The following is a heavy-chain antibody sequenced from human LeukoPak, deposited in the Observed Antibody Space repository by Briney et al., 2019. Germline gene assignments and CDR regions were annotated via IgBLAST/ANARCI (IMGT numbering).Heavy chain of an antibody. V-gene: IGHV3-30*02. Sequence: GGSLRLSCAASGSTFSSYGMHWVRQAPGKGLEWVAFIRYDGSNKYYADSVKGRFTISRDNSKNTLYLQMNSLRAEDTAVYYCAKERGAVYYDYVWGSYRYTDFLDYWGQGTLVTVSS. D-gene: IGHD3-16*02. CDR2: IRYDGSNK. CDR3: AKERGAVYYDYVWGSYRYTDFLDY. J-gene: IGHJ4*02. CDR1: GSTFSSYG.